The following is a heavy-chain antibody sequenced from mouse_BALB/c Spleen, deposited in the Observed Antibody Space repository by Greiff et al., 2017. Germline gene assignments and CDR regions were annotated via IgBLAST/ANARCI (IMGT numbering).Heavy chain of an antibody. J-gene: IGHJ2*01. D-gene: IGHD2-3*01. CDR3: ARSGGYYERFDY. Sequence: EVMLVESGGGLVQPGGSRKLSCAASGFTFSSFGMHWVRQAPEKGLEWVAYISSGSSTIYYADTVKGRFTISRDNPKNTLFLQMTSLRSEDTAMYYCARSGGYYERFDYWGQGTTLTVSS. CDR2: ISSGSSTI. CDR1: GFTFSSFG. V-gene: IGHV5-17*02.